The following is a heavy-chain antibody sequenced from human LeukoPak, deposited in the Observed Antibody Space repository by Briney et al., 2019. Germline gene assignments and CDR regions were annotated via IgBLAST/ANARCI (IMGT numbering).Heavy chain of an antibody. CDR1: GYTFTSYD. D-gene: IGHD6-13*01. CDR3: ARAASSSLTSFDY. Sequence: ASVKVSCKASGYTFTSYDINWVRQATGQGLEWMGWMNPNSGNTGYAQKFQGWVTMTRDTSISTAYMELSRLRSDDTAVYYCARAASSSLTSFDYWGQGTLVTVSS. V-gene: IGHV1-8*02. J-gene: IGHJ4*02. CDR2: MNPNSGNT.